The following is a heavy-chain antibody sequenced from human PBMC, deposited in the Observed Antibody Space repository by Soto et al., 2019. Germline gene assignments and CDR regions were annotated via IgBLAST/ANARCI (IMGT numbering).Heavy chain of an antibody. CDR3: ARAAPRYCSGGSCYSGLDY. CDR2: INLRGTP. J-gene: IGHJ4*02. V-gene: IGHV4-34*01. D-gene: IGHD2-15*01. Sequence: PSETLSLTCAVYGGSFSGYYWSWIRQPPGKGLEWIGEINLRGTPTYPPSLKSRVTISVDTSKNQFSLQLSSVTAADTAVYYCARAAPRYCSGGSCYSGLDYWGQGTLVTVS. CDR1: GGSFSGYY.